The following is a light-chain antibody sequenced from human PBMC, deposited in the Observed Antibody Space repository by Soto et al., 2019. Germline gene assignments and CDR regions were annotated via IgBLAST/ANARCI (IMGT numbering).Light chain of an antibody. Sequence: EIVLTQSPGTLSLSPGERATLSCRASQSVSTNYLAWYQQKPGQAPRLLIYGASNRATGAPARFIGSGSGTDFTLTITSLQSEDFAVYYCQQYNNWPQTFGQGTKVDIK. CDR1: QSVSTN. CDR2: GAS. J-gene: IGKJ1*01. V-gene: IGKV3D-15*01. CDR3: QQYNNWPQT.